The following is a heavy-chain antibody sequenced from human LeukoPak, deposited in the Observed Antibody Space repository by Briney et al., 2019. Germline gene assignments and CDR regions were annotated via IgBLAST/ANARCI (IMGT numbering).Heavy chain of an antibody. D-gene: IGHD3-10*01. CDR1: GFAFNTDA. CDR3: AREIFGSGSYPHF. J-gene: IGHJ4*02. Sequence: GGSLRFSCAASGFAFNTDAMHWVRQAPGQGLEWVALICHDGSHKFYSNSVRGQFTISRDNSKNTVSLQMNNLRPEDTAVYYCAREIFGSGSYPHFWGQGTLVTVSS. CDR2: ICHDGSHK. V-gene: IGHV3-33*01.